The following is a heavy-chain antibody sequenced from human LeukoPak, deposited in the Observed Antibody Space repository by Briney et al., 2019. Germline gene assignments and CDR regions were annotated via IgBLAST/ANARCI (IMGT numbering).Heavy chain of an antibody. V-gene: IGHV1-2*02. CDR1: GYTFTGYY. J-gene: IGHJ6*02. Sequence: GASVKVSCKASGYTFTGYYMHWVRQAPGQGLEWMGWINPNSGGTNYAQKFQGRVTMTRDTSISTAYMELSRLRSDDTAVYCCVEDRYYYYGMDVWGQGTTVTVSS. CDR2: INPNSGGT. CDR3: VEDRYYYYGMDV.